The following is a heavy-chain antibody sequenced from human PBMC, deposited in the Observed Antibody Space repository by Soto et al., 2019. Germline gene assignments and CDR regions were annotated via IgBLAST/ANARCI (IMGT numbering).Heavy chain of an antibody. CDR3: ARRPPGGGFYGMDV. CDR1: GDSIRSSSHY. V-gene: IGHV4-39*01. Sequence: PSETLSLTCTASGDSIRSSSHYWAWNRQPPGKGLEWIGGFYYSGSPYYNPSLKSRVTISVDTSKNTLYLQMNSLRVEDTAVYYCARRPPGGGFYGMDVWGQGTTVTVSS. J-gene: IGHJ6*02. D-gene: IGHD3-16*01. CDR2: FYYSGSP.